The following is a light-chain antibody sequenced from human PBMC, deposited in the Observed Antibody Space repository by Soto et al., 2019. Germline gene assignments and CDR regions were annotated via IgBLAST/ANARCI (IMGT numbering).Light chain of an antibody. Sequence: ETVMTQSPDTLSVSPGESATLSCRASQDVSTNFAWFQQQTAQTPRLVLYCASNRATGIPARFIGSGSWRHFTLTISSLQSEDFGVYYCQHYNNWPPYSFGQGTKVEIK. V-gene: IGKV3-15*01. J-gene: IGKJ2*03. CDR3: QHYNNWPPYS. CDR1: QDVSTN. CDR2: CAS.